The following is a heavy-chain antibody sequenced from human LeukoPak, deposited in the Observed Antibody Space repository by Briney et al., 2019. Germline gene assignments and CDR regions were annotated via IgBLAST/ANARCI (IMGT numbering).Heavy chain of an antibody. V-gene: IGHV3-23*01. CDR1: GFTFSSDG. J-gene: IGHJ4*02. CDR2: ISGSGGST. CDR3: ARGWEGYFDY. Sequence: SGGSLRLSCAASGFTFSSDGMSWVRQAPGKGLEWVSAISGSGGSTYYADSVKGRFTISRDNSKNTLYLQMNSLRAEDTAVYYCARGWEGYFDYWXQGTLVTVSS. D-gene: IGHD6-19*01.